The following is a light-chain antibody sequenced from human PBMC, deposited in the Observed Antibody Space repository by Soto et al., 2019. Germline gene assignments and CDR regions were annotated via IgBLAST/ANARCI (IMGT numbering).Light chain of an antibody. V-gene: IGKV2-28*01. Sequence: DIVMTQSPLSLPVTPGEPASISCRSSQSLLHSNGYNYLDWYLQKPGQSPQLLIYLGSNRASGVPDRFSGSGSGTDFTLKISRVEAEDVGVYYCMQALQTPWTFAQETKVEIK. CDR1: QSLLHSNGYNY. CDR2: LGS. CDR3: MQALQTPWT. J-gene: IGKJ1*01.